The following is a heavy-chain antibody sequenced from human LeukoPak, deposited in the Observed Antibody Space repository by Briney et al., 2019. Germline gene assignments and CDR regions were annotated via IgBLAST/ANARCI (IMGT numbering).Heavy chain of an antibody. D-gene: IGHD3-3*01. J-gene: IGHJ4*02. V-gene: IGHV1-69*13. CDR3: ARVVIIGGLWVDY. Sequence: ASVKVSCMASGGTFSSYAISWVRQAPGQGLEWMGGIIPIFGTANYAQKFQGRVTITADESTCTAYMELSSLRSEDTAVYYCARVVIIGGLWVDYWGQGNLVTVSS. CDR2: IIPIFGTA. CDR1: GGTFSSYA.